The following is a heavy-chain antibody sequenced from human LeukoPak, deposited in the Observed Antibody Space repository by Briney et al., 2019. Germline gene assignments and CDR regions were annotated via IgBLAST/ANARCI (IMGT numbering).Heavy chain of an antibody. Sequence: SETLSLTCTVSGGSISSSSYYWGWIRQPPGKGLEWIGNIHHGGSTSYNPSLKSRVTISLDMSKNQFPLKLNSVTAADTAVYYCVREGPVRFLEQIDYWGQGTLVTVSS. CDR1: GGSISSSSYY. V-gene: IGHV4-39*06. CDR3: VREGPVRFLEQIDY. J-gene: IGHJ4*02. D-gene: IGHD3-3*01. CDR2: IHHGGST.